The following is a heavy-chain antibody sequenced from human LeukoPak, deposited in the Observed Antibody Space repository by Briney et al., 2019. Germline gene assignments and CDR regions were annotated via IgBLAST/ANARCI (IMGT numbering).Heavy chain of an antibody. CDR1: GYTFTGYY. J-gene: IGHJ4*02. Sequence: GASVKVSCKASGYTFTGYYMHWVRQAPEQGLEWMGWINPNSGGTNYAQKFQGRVTMTRDTSISTAYMELSRLRSDDTAVYYCARRVGAWNTVPHFDYWGQGTLVTVSS. D-gene: IGHD1/OR15-1a*01. CDR3: ARRVGAWNTVPHFDY. CDR2: INPNSGGT. V-gene: IGHV1-2*02.